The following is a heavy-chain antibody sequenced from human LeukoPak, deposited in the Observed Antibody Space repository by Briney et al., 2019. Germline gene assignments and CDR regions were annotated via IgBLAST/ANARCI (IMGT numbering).Heavy chain of an antibody. CDR3: AKEHYDYVWGSYRFGSFDY. D-gene: IGHD3-16*02. CDR1: GFTFSSYA. V-gene: IGHV3-23*01. CDR2: ISGSGGST. Sequence: GGSLRLYCAASGFTFSSYAMSWVRQAPGKGLEWVSAISGSGGSTYYADSVKGRFTISRDNSKNTLYLQMNSLRAEYTAVYYCAKEHYDYVWGSYRFGSFDYWGQGTLVTVSS. J-gene: IGHJ4*02.